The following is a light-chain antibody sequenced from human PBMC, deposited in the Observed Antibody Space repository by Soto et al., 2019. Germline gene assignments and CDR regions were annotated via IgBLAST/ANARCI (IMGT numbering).Light chain of an antibody. J-gene: IGLJ1*01. CDR1: SSDVGSYNL. V-gene: IGLV2-23*01. CDR2: EGT. CDR3: CSYAGSRIYV. Sequence: QSALTQPASVSGSPGQSITISCTGTSSDVGSYNLVSWYQEHLGKAPKVLIYEGTKRPSGVSNRFSGSKSGNTASLTISGLQAEDEADYYCCSYAGSRIYVFGTGTKLTVL.